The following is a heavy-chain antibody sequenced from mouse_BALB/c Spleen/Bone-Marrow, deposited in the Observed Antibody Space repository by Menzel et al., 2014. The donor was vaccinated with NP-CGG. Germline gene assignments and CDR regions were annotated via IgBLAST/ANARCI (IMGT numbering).Heavy chain of an antibody. CDR2: IWRRGST. CDR3: AKNDDDAMEY. CDR1: GFSLTSYG. D-gene: IGHD2-12*01. V-gene: IGHV2-5-1*01. J-gene: IGHJ4*01. Sequence: VQGVESGPSLVQPSQSLSITCTVSGFSLTSYGVHWVRQSPGKGLEWLGVIWRRGSTDYNAAFMSRLSITKDNSKSQVFFKMNSLQADDTAIYYCAKNDDDAMEYWGQGTSVTVSS.